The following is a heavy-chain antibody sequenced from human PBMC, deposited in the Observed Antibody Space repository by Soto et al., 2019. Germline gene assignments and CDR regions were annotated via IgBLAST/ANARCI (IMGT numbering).Heavy chain of an antibody. D-gene: IGHD5-12*01. CDR1: GGSVSSGSYY. J-gene: IGHJ3*02. Sequence: PSETLSLTCTVSGGSVSSGSYYWSWIRQPPGKGLEWIGYIYYSGSTYYNPSLKSRVTISVDTSKNQFSLKLSSVTAADTAVYYCARGVVATNDAFDIWGQGTMVTVSS. CDR3: ARGVVATNDAFDI. V-gene: IGHV4-61*01. CDR2: IYYSGST.